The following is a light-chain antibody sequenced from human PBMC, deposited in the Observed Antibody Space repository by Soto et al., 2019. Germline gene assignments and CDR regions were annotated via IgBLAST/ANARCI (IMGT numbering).Light chain of an antibody. CDR1: QSVSSSY. Sequence: IVLPQSPGTLSLAPGPRATVSCRPSQSVSSSYLAWYQQKPGQAPRLLIYGASSRATGIPDRFSGSGSGTDFTLTISRLEPEDFAVYYCQQYGNSPQTFGQGTKVDIK. CDR3: QQYGNSPQT. J-gene: IGKJ1*01. V-gene: IGKV3-20*01. CDR2: GAS.